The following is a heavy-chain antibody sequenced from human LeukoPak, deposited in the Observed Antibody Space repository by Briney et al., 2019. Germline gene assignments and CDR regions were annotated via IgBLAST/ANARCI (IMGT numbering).Heavy chain of an antibody. V-gene: IGHV3-74*01. Sequence: TGGSLRLSCAASGFTFSRYWMHWVRQAPGKGLVWVSRINIDDTSTSYADSVKGRFTISRDNAKNTLYLQMNSLRAEDTAVYYCAGIAATATHIDYWGQGTLVTVSS. J-gene: IGHJ4*02. CDR1: GFTFSRYW. CDR3: AGIAATATHIDY. D-gene: IGHD6-13*01. CDR2: INIDDTST.